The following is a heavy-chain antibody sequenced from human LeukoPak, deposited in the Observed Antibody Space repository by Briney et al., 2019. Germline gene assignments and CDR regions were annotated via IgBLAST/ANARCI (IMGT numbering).Heavy chain of an antibody. CDR2: IYYSGSS. CDR1: GGFIGSYY. CDR3: ARRPRAEPDTSPDNWFDP. D-gene: IGHD1-14*01. J-gene: IGHJ5*02. Sequence: PSETLSLTCTVSGGFIGSYYWSWIRQPPGKGLEWIGYIYYSGSSHYNPSLKSRVTISVDTSKNQFSLKLTSVTAADTAVYYCARRPRAEPDTSPDNWFDPWGQGTLVTVSS. V-gene: IGHV4-59*08.